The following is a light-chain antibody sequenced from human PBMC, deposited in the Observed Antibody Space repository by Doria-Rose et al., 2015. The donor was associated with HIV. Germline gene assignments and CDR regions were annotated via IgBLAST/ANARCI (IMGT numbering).Light chain of an antibody. J-gene: IGKJ1*01. Sequence: EIVLTQSPGTLSLSPGERATLSCRARQSFSSTYLAWYQQKPGQAPILLIYDGSTRATGIPDRFSASGSGTDFTLTINRLEPEDFALYYCHQYGTSWTFGQGTKVEI. CDR3: HQYGTSWT. CDR2: DGS. CDR1: QSFSSTY. V-gene: IGKV3-20*01.